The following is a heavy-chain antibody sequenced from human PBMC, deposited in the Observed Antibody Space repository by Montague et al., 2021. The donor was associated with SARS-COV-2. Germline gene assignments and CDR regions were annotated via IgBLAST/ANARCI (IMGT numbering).Heavy chain of an antibody. CDR2: IYYSGST. Sequence: SETLSLTCTVSGGSISSYYWSWSRQHPGKGLEWSGDIYYSGSTNYNTSLKSRVTISVETSKNQFSLKLSSVTAADTAVYYCARGIPRHMRWILVVADAFDIWGQGTMVTVSS. D-gene: IGHD2-2*03. V-gene: IGHV4-59*01. CDR3: ARGIPRHMRWILVVADAFDI. J-gene: IGHJ3*02. CDR1: GGSISSYY.